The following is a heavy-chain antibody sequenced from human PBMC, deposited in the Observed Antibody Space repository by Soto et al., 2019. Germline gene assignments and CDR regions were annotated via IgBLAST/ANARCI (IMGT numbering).Heavy chain of an antibody. D-gene: IGHD3-22*01. CDR3: ARGLISGYYLYDAFDI. V-gene: IGHV4-39*02. CDR1: NGSINSSISY. Sequence: SETLSLTCTVSNGSINSSISYWGWIRQPPGGGLAWIGSIYYNGNTYYNPSLKSRVTISVDTSKNQFSLKLSAVTAADTAVYYCARGLISGYYLYDAFDIWGQGTMVTVSS. CDR2: IYYNGNT. J-gene: IGHJ3*02.